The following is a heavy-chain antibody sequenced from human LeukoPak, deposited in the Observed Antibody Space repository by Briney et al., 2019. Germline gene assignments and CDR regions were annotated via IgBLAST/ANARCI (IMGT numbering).Heavy chain of an antibody. CDR2: ISWNSGSI. J-gene: IGHJ6*03. Sequence: PGRSLRLSCAASGFTFDDYAMHWVRQAPGKGLEWVSGISWNSGSIGYADSVKGRFTISRDNAKNSLYLQMNSLRAEGTAVYYCARLPEPGYSYGSTYYYYYMDVWGKGTTVTISS. D-gene: IGHD5-18*01. CDR3: ARLPEPGYSYGSTYYYYYMDV. CDR1: GFTFDDYA. V-gene: IGHV3-9*01.